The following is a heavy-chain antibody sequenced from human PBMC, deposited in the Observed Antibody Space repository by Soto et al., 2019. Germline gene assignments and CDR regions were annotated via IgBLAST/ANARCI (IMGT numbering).Heavy chain of an antibody. J-gene: IGHJ2*01. CDR2: IIPIFGTA. Sequence: QVQLVQSGAEVKKPGSSVKVSCKASGGTFSSYAISWVRQAPGQGLEWMGGIIPIFGTANYAKKCQGRVTITADESTSTAYMELSSLKSEDTAVYYCARTQHDSSGYYYYYWYFDLWGRGTLVTVSS. V-gene: IGHV1-69*01. CDR1: GGTFSSYA. D-gene: IGHD3-22*01. CDR3: ARTQHDSSGYYYYYWYFDL.